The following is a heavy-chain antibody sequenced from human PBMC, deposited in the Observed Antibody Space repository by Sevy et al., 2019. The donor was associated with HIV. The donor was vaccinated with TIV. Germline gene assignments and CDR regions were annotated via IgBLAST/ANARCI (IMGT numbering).Heavy chain of an antibody. CDR2: VSDDGIKD. Sequence: GGSLRLSCAASGFTFSSYGMHWVRQTPGKGLEWVAIVSDDGIKDDYADSVKGRFAISRDNSRNTLYLQMNSLTPDDTAVYFCVKEATAHRKIRFCFGDNCFYNWFDIWGQGVLVTVSS. CDR1: GFTFSSYG. D-gene: IGHD1-1*01. V-gene: IGHV3-30*18. CDR3: VKEATAHRKIRFCFGDNCFYNWFDI. J-gene: IGHJ5*02.